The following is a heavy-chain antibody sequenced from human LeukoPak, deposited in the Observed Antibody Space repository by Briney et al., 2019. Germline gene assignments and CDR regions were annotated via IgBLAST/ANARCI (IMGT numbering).Heavy chain of an antibody. CDR2: ISSNRVST. D-gene: IGHD3-10*01. J-gene: IGHJ4*02. Sequence: PGGSLTLSCAVSGFTFSVSVMHWVRQAPGEGLEYVSVISSNRVSTSNANSVKGRFTISRDNSKNTLYLQMRSLRAEDMAVYYCARDPSGGGLDYWGQGTLVTVSS. CDR1: GFTFSVSV. V-gene: IGHV3-64*01. CDR3: ARDPSGGGLDY.